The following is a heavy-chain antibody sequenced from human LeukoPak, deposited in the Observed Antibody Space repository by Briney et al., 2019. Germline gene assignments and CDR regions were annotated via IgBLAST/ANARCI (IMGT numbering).Heavy chain of an antibody. CDR3: AREGYCSGGSCSGDNWFDP. Sequence: ASVKVSCKASGYTFTGYYMHWVRQAPGQGLEWMGRINPNSGGTNYAQKFQGRVTMTRDTSISTAYMELSRLRSDDTAVYYCAREGYCSGGSCSGDNWFDPWGQGTLVTVSP. CDR1: GYTFTGYY. J-gene: IGHJ5*02. CDR2: INPNSGGT. D-gene: IGHD2-15*01. V-gene: IGHV1-2*06.